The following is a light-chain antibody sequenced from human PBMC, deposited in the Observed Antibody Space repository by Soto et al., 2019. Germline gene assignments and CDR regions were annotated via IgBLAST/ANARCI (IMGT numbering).Light chain of an antibody. CDR3: SSYTSSSTLLV. Sequence: QSALTQPASVSGSPGQSITISCTGTSSDVGGYNYVSWYQQHPGKAPKLMIYEVNYRPSGVSNRFSASKSGNTASLTISGLQAEDEADYCCSSYTSSSTLLVFGGGTKLTVL. CDR1: SSDVGGYNY. CDR2: EVN. J-gene: IGLJ2*01. V-gene: IGLV2-14*01.